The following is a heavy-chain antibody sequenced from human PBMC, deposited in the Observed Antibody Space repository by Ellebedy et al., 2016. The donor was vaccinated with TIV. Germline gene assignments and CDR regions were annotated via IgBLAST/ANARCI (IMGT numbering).Heavy chain of an antibody. D-gene: IGHD2-15*01. J-gene: IGHJ4*02. V-gene: IGHV5-51*01. CDR2: IYPRDSDT. Sequence: GESLKISCKGSGYSFTTYWIGWVRQMSGKGLEWMGIIYPRDSDTRYSPSFQGQVTISADKSISTAYLQWSSLKASDTAMYYCARVGEVAATPCSYWGQGTLVTVSS. CDR3: ARVGEVAATPCSY. CDR1: GYSFTTYW.